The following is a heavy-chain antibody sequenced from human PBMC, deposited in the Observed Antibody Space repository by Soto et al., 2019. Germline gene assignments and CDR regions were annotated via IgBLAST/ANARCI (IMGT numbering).Heavy chain of an antibody. J-gene: IGHJ6*02. V-gene: IGHV3-23*01. D-gene: IGHD3-9*01. CDR2: ISGSGSST. CDR1: GFTFSSYA. Sequence: PGGSLRLSCAASGFTFSSYAMSWVRQAPGKGLEWVSAISGSGSSTYYADSVKGRFTISRDNSKNTLYLQMNSLRAEDTAVYYCAKEGDRRYFDWLQWYYYGMDVWGQGTTVTVSS. CDR3: AKEGDRRYFDWLQWYYYGMDV.